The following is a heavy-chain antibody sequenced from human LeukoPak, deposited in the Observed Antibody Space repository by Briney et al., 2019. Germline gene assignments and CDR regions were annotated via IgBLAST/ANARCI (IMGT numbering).Heavy chain of an antibody. Sequence: GGSLRLSCAASRFTFSTCGMHWVRQAPGKGLEWVAFIRYDGSNKHYADSVKGRFTISRDNSKNTLYLQMNSLRAEDTAVYYCAKVDGYNVGYWGQGTLVTVSS. CDR1: RFTFSTCG. V-gene: IGHV3-30*02. D-gene: IGHD5-24*01. CDR2: IRYDGSNK. CDR3: AKVDGYNVGY. J-gene: IGHJ4*02.